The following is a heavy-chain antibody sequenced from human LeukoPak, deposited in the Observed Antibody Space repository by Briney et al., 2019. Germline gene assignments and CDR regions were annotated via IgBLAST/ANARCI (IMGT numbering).Heavy chain of an antibody. CDR1: GFTFSSSW. D-gene: IGHD2-2*01. V-gene: IGHV3-74*03. CDR3: VRSRFTTSSFDY. J-gene: IGHJ4*02. CDR2: INSDESVT. Sequence: GSLRLSCAASGFTFSSSWMQWVRQPPGQGLAWVSRINSDESVTTYTNSVKGRFTISRDNAKNTLYLQMNSLRAEDTAMYYCVRSRFTTSSFDYWGQGTLVTVSS.